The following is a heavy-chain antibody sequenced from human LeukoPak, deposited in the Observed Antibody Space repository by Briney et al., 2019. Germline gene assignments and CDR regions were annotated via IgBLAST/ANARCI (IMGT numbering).Heavy chain of an antibody. CDR2: INHSGST. Sequence: PSETLSLTCAVYGGSFSGYYWSWIRQPPGKGLEWIGEINHSGSTNYNPSLKSRVTISVDTSKNQFSLKLSSVTAADMAVYYCARGPLCSSTSCYGDAFDIWGQGTMVTVSS. CDR1: GGSFSGYY. CDR3: ARGPLCSSTSCYGDAFDI. D-gene: IGHD2-2*01. V-gene: IGHV4-34*01. J-gene: IGHJ3*02.